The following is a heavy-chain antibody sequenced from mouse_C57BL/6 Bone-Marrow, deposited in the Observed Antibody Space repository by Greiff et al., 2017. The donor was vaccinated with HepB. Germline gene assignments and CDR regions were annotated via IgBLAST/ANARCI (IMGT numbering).Heavy chain of an antibody. CDR3: TGRETYYYGSSPYYFDY. J-gene: IGHJ2*01. D-gene: IGHD1-1*01. CDR1: GYTFTDDE. V-gene: IGHV1-15*01. Sequence: QVQLKQSGAELVRPGASVTLSCKASGYTFTDDEMHWVKQTPVHGLEWIGAIDPETGGTAYNQKFKGKAILTADKSSSTAYMELRSLTSEDSAVYYCTGRETYYYGSSPYYFDYWGQGTTLTVSS. CDR2: IDPETGGT.